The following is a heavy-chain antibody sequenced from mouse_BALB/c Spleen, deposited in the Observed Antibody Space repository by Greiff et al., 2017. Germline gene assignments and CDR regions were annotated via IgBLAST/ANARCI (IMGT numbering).Heavy chain of an antibody. D-gene: IGHD3-2*01. Sequence: QVQLKESGAELVRPGTSVKVSCKASGYAFTNYLIEWVKQRPGQGLEWIGVINPGSGGTNYNEKFKGKATLTADKSSSTAYMQLSSLTSDDSAVYFCARDSSGYVPFAYWGQGTLVTVSA. V-gene: IGHV1-54*01. J-gene: IGHJ3*01. CDR2: INPGSGGT. CDR3: ARDSSGYVPFAY. CDR1: GYAFTNYL.